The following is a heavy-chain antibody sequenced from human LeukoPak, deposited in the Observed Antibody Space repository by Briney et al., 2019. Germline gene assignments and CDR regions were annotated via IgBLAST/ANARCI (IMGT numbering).Heavy chain of an antibody. D-gene: IGHD6-13*01. J-gene: IGHJ4*02. CDR3: ARDGWAAADAGNYFDY. Sequence: GGSLRLSCAAFGINVSSNYMTWVRQAPGKGLEWVANIKQDGSEKYYVDSVKGRFTISRDNAKDSLYLQMNRLRVEDTAVYYCARDGWAAADAGNYFDYWGQGTLVTVSS. CDR1: GINVSSNY. CDR2: IKQDGSEK. V-gene: IGHV3-7*01.